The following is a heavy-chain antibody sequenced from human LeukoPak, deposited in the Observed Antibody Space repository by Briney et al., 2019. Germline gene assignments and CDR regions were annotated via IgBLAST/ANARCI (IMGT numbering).Heavy chain of an antibody. Sequence: PSETLSLTCAVYGGSFSGYYWSWIRQPPGKGLEWIGEINHSGSTNYNPSLKSRVTISVDTSKNQFSLKLSSVTAADTAVYYCARMPRYAGYCSSTSCYTRAGWFDPWGQGTLVTVSS. CDR1: GGSFSGYY. V-gene: IGHV4-34*01. D-gene: IGHD2-2*02. J-gene: IGHJ5*02. CDR2: INHSGST. CDR3: ARMPRYAGYCSSTSCYTRAGWFDP.